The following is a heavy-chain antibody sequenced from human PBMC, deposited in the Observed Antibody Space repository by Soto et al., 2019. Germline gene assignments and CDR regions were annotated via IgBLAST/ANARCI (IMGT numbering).Heavy chain of an antibody. V-gene: IGHV3-33*01. CDR3: ARVFGIATPRGYYGMDV. CDR1: GFTFSSYG. Sequence: GGSLRLSCAASGFTFSSYGMHWVRQAPGKGLEWVAVIWYDGSNKYYADSVKGRFTISRDNSKNTLYLQMNSLRAEDTAVYYCARVFGIATPRGYYGMDVWGQGTTVTVSS. CDR2: IWYDGSNK. J-gene: IGHJ6*02. D-gene: IGHD3-16*01.